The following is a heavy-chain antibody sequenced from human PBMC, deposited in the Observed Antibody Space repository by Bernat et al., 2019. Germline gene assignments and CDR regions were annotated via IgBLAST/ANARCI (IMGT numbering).Heavy chain of an antibody. CDR2: IYPGDSDT. D-gene: IGHD5-12*01. J-gene: IGHJ3*02. V-gene: IGHV5-51*01. CDR1: GYSFTSYW. CDR3: ASPSGYDFRDLGAFDI. Sequence: EVQLVQSGAEVKKPGESLKISCKGSGYSFTSYWIGWVRQMPGKGLEWMGIIYPGDSDTRYSPSLQGQVNISADKSISTAYLQWSSLKAADTAMYYCASPSGYDFRDLGAFDIWGQGKMVTVP.